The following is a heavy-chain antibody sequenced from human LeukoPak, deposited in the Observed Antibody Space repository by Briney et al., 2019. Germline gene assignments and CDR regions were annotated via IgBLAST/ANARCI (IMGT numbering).Heavy chain of an antibody. CDR3: AGDIGEGCSSTSCYLDYYYYMDV. J-gene: IGHJ6*03. Sequence: GGSLRLSCAASGFAFSSYAMHWVRQGPGKGLEWVALVSYDGGSKYYADSVKGRITISRDNSKNTLYLQMGSLRAEDMAVYYCAGDIGEGCSSTSCYLDYYYYMDVWGKGTTVTVSS. V-gene: IGHV3-30*14. CDR2: VSYDGGSK. CDR1: GFAFSSYA. D-gene: IGHD2-2*01.